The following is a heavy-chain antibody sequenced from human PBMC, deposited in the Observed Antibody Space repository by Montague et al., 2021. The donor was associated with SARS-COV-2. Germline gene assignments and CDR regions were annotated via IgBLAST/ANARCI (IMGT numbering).Heavy chain of an antibody. Sequence: SLRLSCAASGFTFDNYAMHWVRQAPGKGLEWVSLINGDGGRTFYADSVKGRFTISRDNTKNSLYLQMNSLRTEDTALYYCACSNWLARYYYGMDVWGQGTTVTVSS. CDR3: ACSNWLARYYYGMDV. CDR1: GFTFDNYA. J-gene: IGHJ6*02. CDR2: INGDGGRT. V-gene: IGHV3-43*02. D-gene: IGHD6-13*01.